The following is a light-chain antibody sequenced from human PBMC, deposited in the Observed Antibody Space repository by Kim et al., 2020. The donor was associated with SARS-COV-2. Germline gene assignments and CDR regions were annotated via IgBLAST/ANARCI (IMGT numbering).Light chain of an antibody. CDR3: SSYTSSTTLV. V-gene: IGLV2-14*01. CDR1: SSDVGGYND. J-gene: IGLJ2*01. CDR2: DVS. Sequence: QSALTQPASVSGSPGQSITISCTGTSSDVGGYNDVSWYQQHPGEAPKLMIYDVSQRPSGVSNRFSGSKSGNTASLTISGLQAEDEGDYYCSSYTSSTTLVFGGGTQLTVL.